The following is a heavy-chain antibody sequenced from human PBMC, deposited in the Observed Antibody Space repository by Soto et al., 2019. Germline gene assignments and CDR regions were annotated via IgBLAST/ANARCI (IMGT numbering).Heavy chain of an antibody. Sequence: QVQLVQSGAEVKKPGSSVKVSCKASGGTFSSYAISWVRQAPGQGLEWMGGIIPIFGTANYAQKFQGRVTIAADESXXTXYXXLRSLRSEDTAVYYCARVPSYSSGWHDCYYYGMDVWGQGTTVTVSS. V-gene: IGHV1-69*12. D-gene: IGHD6-19*01. J-gene: IGHJ6*02. CDR3: ARVPSYSSGWHDCYYYGMDV. CDR1: GGTFSSYA. CDR2: IIPIFGTA.